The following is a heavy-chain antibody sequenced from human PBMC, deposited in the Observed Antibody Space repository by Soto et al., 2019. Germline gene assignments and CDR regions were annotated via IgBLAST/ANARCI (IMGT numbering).Heavy chain of an antibody. J-gene: IGHJ6*02. CDR1: GGTFSSYA. D-gene: IGHD3-10*01. V-gene: IGHV1-69*01. Sequence: QVQPVQSGAEVKKPGSSVKVSCKASGGTFSSYAISWVRQAPGQGLEWMGGIIPIFGTANYAQKFQGRVTITADESTSTAYMELSSLRSEDTAVYYCARLRPRHYYGSGSYYRLFGPHYGMDVWGQGTTVTVSS. CDR3: ARLRPRHYYGSGSYYRLFGPHYGMDV. CDR2: IIPIFGTA.